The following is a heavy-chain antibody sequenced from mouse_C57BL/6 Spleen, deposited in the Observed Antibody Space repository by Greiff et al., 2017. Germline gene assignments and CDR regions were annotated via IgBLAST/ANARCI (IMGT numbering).Heavy chain of an antibody. V-gene: IGHV1-74*01. CDR3: AIERSGYFDY. CDR2: IHPSDSDT. J-gene: IGHJ2*01. D-gene: IGHD3-2*02. CDR1: GYTFTSYW. Sequence: QVQLQQPGAELVKPGASVKESCKASGYTFTSYWMHWVKQRPGQGLEWLGRIHPSDSDTNYNQKFKGKATLTVDKSSSTAYMQLSSLTSEYSAVYYCAIERSGYFDYWGQGTTLTVSS.